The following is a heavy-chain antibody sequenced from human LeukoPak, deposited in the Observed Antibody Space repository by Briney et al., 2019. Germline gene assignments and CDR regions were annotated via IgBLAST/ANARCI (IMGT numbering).Heavy chain of an antibody. CDR2: IYSGGST. CDR1: GFTFSSYA. CDR3: ARRPQWLAPFDY. J-gene: IGHJ4*02. V-gene: IGHV3-53*01. D-gene: IGHD6-19*01. Sequence: QAGGSLRLSCAAPGFTFSSYAMSWVRQAPGKGLEWVSVIYSGGSTYYADSVKGRFTISRDNSKNTLYLQMNSLRAEDTAVYYCARRPQWLAPFDYWGQGTLVTVSP.